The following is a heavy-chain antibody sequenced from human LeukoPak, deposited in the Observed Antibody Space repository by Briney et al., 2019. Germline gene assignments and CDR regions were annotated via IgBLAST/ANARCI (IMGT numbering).Heavy chain of an antibody. CDR1: GFTFSSYE. J-gene: IGHJ3*02. CDR3: ARDPHPLTGDLFGGQTAHRFDAFDI. Sequence: PGGSLRLSCAASGFTFSSYEMNWVRQAPGKGLEWVSYISSSGSTIYYADSVKGRFTISRDNAKNSLYLQMNSLRAEDTAVYYCARDPHPLTGDLFGGQTAHRFDAFDIWGQGTMVTVSS. V-gene: IGHV3-48*03. CDR2: ISSSGSTI. D-gene: IGHD7-27*01.